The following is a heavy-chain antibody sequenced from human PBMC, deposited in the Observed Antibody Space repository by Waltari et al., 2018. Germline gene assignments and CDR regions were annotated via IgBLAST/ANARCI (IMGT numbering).Heavy chain of an antibody. CDR3: SKRLEI. V-gene: IGHV3-7*01. Sequence: EVQLVESGGGLVQPGGSLRLSCEASGFSSDWMDWVRQAPGKGAQWVANINEDGGEKYFLGSVKGRFTISRDNAKKVLYLEMNSLRAEDTAIYYCSKRLEIWGRGTMVAVSS. J-gene: IGHJ3*02. CDR2: INEDGGEK. CDR1: GFSSDW.